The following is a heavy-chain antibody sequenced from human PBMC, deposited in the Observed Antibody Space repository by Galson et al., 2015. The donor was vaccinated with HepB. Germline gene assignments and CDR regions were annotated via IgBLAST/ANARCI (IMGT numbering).Heavy chain of an antibody. Sequence: SVKVSCKASGYTFTSYAINWVRQAPGQGLEWMGWINTDTGNPTYVQDFTGRFVFSLDTSVSTAYLQISSLKAEDTAVYYCARVSTIKGVHAFDFWGQGTLVTVSS. V-gene: IGHV7-4-1*02. D-gene: IGHD5/OR15-5a*01. CDR2: INTDTGNP. CDR1: GYTFTSYA. CDR3: ARVSTIKGVHAFDF. J-gene: IGHJ4*02.